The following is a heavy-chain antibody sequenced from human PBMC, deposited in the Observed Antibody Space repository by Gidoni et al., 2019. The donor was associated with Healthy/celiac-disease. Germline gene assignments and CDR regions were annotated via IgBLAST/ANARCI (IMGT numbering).Heavy chain of an antibody. CDR3: ARGGHSWYYDFWSGYYRAFDY. CDR2: ISAYNGNT. CDR1: GYTFTRDG. J-gene: IGHJ4*02. V-gene: IGHV1-18*01. D-gene: IGHD3-3*01. Sequence: QVQLVQSGAEVKKPGASVKVPCKASGYTFTRDGISWVRQAPGQGLEWMGWISAYNGNTNYAQKLQGRVTMTTDTSTSTAYMELRSLRSDDTAVYYCARGGHSWYYDFWSGYYRAFDYWGQGTLVTVSS.